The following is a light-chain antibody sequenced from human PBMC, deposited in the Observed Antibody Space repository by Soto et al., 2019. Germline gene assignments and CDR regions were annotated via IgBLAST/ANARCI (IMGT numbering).Light chain of an antibody. V-gene: IGLV2-14*01. CDR1: NSDVGASDF. CDR2: EIS. J-gene: IGLJ2*01. Sequence: QSALTQPASVSGSPGQSITISCTGTNSDVGASDFVSWYQQHPGKAPELIIYEISNRPSGVSSRFSGSKSGNTASLTISGLQAEDESDYYCSSYTTSHTLVFGGGTQLTVL. CDR3: SSYTTSHTLV.